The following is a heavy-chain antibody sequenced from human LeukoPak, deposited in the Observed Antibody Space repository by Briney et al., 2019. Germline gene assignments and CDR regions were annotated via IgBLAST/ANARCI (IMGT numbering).Heavy chain of an antibody. J-gene: IGHJ4*02. V-gene: IGHV1-18*01. CDR1: GGTFSSYA. CDR3: ARDWESGPFDY. CDR2: INPNSGGT. Sequence: VASVKASCKASGGTFSSYAISWVRQAPGQGLEWMGWINPNSGGTNYAQKLQGRVTMTTDTSTSTAYMELRSLRSDDTAVYYCARDWESGPFDYWGQGTLVTVSS. D-gene: IGHD1-26*01.